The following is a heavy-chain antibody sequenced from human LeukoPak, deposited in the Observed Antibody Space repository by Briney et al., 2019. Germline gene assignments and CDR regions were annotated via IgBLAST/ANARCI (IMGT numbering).Heavy chain of an antibody. V-gene: IGHV4-34*01. D-gene: IGHD2-15*01. Sequence: SETLSLTCAVYGGSFSGCYWSWIRQPPGKGLEWIGEINHSGSTNYNPSLKSRVTISVDTSKNQFSLKLSSVTAADTAVYYCARSVCSGGSCYLFDYWGQGTLVTVSS. CDR2: INHSGST. J-gene: IGHJ4*02. CDR1: GGSFSGCY. CDR3: ARSVCSGGSCYLFDY.